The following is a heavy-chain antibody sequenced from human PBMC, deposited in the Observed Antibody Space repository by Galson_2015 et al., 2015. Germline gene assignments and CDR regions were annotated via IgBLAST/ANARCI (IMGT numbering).Heavy chain of an antibody. D-gene: IGHD3-10*01. V-gene: IGHV3-53*05. CDR2: IYSGGST. CDR1: GFTVSSNY. Sequence: SLRLSCAASGFTVSSNYMSWVRQAPGKGLEWVSVIYSGGSTYYADSVKGRFTISRDNSKNTLYLQMNSLRAEDTAVYYCARESPGSRDYFDYWGQGILVTVSS. CDR3: ARESPGSRDYFDY. J-gene: IGHJ4*02.